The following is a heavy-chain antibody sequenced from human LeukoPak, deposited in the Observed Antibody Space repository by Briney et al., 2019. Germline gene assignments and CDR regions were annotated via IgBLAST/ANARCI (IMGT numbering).Heavy chain of an antibody. Sequence: ASXTLSLTCTVSGGSISSYFWSWIRQPPGKGLEWIGYIYYSGSTTYNPSLKSRVTISIDTSKNQFSLNLSSVTAADTAVYYCARERQLHYLDYWGQGTLVTVSS. J-gene: IGHJ4*02. CDR3: ARERQLHYLDY. CDR1: GGSISSYF. CDR2: IYYSGST. D-gene: IGHD6-6*01. V-gene: IGHV4-59*13.